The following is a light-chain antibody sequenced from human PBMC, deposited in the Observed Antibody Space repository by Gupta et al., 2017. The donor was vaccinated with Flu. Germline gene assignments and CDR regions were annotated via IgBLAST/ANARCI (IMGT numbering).Light chain of an antibody. Sequence: QSALTQPRSVSGSPGQSVTISCTGTSSDVGGYNYVPWYQQHPGKAPKFMIYDVTQRPSGVPDRFSGSKSGNTASLTSSGLQAEDEADYYCCSFAGGYVIFGGGTKLTVL. J-gene: IGLJ2*01. CDR1: SSDVGGYNY. V-gene: IGLV2-11*01. CDR2: DVT. CDR3: CSFAGGYVI.